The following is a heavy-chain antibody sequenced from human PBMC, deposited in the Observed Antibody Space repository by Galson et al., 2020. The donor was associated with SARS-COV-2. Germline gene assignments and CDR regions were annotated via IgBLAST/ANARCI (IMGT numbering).Heavy chain of an antibody. CDR3: ARGWVTTQFPSPRFDP. CDR2: ISAYNGNT. Sequence: ASVKVSCKASGYTFTSYGISWVRQAPGQGLEWMGWISAYNGNTNYAQKLQGRVTMTTDTSTSTAYMELRSLRSDDTAVYYCARGWVTTQFPSPRFDPWGQGTLVTVSS. J-gene: IGHJ5*02. CDR1: GYTFTSYG. V-gene: IGHV1-18*01. D-gene: IGHD4-17*01.